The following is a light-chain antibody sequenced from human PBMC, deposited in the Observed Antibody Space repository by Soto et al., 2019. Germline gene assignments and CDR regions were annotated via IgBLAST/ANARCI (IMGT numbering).Light chain of an antibody. V-gene: IGKV3-20*01. CDR1: QRVSSSY. CDR3: QQYGSSPCT. Sequence: EIVLTQSPGTLSLSPGERVTLSCRASQRVSSSYLAWYRQKPGQAPRLLIYGASTRATGIPDRVSGSGSGTDFTLTISRLEPEDFAVYYCQQYGSSPCTGGQGTKLEIK. CDR2: GAS. J-gene: IGKJ2*02.